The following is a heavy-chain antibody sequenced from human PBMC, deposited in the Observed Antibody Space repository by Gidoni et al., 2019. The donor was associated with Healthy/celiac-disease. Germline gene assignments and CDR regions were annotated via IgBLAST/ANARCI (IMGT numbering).Heavy chain of an antibody. CDR3: VRGGSDWTTKTFDN. Sequence: EVQLVVSGGGLVQPGESLRLSCAASGFTFSNYDFHWVSQTTGKGLEWVSAMGTAGDTYYIDSVQGRFTFSRENAKNSVYLQMNSLRAGDTGVYYGVRGGSDWTTKTFDNWGQGTLVTVSS. CDR2: MGTAGDT. D-gene: IGHD6-19*01. J-gene: IGHJ4*02. CDR1: GFTFSNYD. V-gene: IGHV3-13*01.